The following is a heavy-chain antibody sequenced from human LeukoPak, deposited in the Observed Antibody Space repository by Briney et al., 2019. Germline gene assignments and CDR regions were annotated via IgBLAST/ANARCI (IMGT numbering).Heavy chain of an antibody. V-gene: IGHV7-4-1*02. CDR1: GYTFTSYA. Sequence: ASVKVSCKASGYTFTSYAMNWVRQAPGQGLEWMGWINTNTGNPTYAQGFTGRFVFSLDTSVSTAYLQISSLKAEDTAVYYCARDGIGYYYDSSGEYFQHWGQGTLVTVSS. D-gene: IGHD3-22*01. CDR2: INTNTGNP. CDR3: ARDGIGYYYDSSGEYFQH. J-gene: IGHJ1*01.